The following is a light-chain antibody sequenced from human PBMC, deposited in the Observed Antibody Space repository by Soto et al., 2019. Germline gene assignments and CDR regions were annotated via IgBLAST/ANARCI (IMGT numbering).Light chain of an antibody. Sequence: EIVLTQSPGTRSFSPGERATLSCRASQSVSSSYLAWYQQKPGQAPRLLIYGASSRATGIPDRFSGSGSGTDFTLTISRLEPEDFAVYYCQQYGSSPRTFGQGTKVDIK. CDR1: QSVSSSY. CDR3: QQYGSSPRT. CDR2: GAS. V-gene: IGKV3-20*01. J-gene: IGKJ1*01.